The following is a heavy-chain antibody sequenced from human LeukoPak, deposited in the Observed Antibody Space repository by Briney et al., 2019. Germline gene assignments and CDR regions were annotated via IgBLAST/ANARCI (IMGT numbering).Heavy chain of an antibody. V-gene: IGHV3-21*01. CDR3: ARDRAIAVTPIYWFDP. CDR2: ISSSTNYI. CDR1: GFTFSSYT. J-gene: IGHJ5*02. Sequence: PGGSLRLSCAASGFTFSSYTMNWVRQAPGKGLEWVSSISSSTNYIYYADSVKGRFTISRDSAKNSLYLQMNSLRAEDTAVYYCARDRAIAVTPIYWFDPWGQGTLVTVSS. D-gene: IGHD6-19*01.